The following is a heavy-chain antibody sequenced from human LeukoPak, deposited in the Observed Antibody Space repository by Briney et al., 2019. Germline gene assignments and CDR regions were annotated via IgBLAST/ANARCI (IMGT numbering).Heavy chain of an antibody. CDR2: IWYDGSNK. V-gene: IGHV3-33*01. CDR3: ARAPGGYCTSTSCYPSYSFDY. J-gene: IGHJ4*02. Sequence: GGPLRLSCASSGFTFSSYGIQWVRQAPGKVMEWVAVIWYDGSNKYYGDSVKGRFTISRDNSKNTLYLQMNSLRAEDTAVYYCARAPGGYCTSTSCYPSYSFDYWGQGTLVTVSS. D-gene: IGHD2-2*01. CDR1: GFTFSSYG.